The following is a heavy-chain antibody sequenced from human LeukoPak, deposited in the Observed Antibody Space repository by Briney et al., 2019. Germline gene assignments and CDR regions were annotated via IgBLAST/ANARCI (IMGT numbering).Heavy chain of an antibody. CDR1: GFTLGHYS. Sequence: GGSLRLSCTASGFTLGHYSMSWFRQAPGKALEFVTHINPDGRDTYYVDSVKVRFTISRDNAQNSMYLQMNSLRVEDTAVYYCTSWGDTTAEYFQRWGQGTLVTVSS. V-gene: IGHV3-7*01. CDR3: TSWGDTTAEYFQR. D-gene: IGHD2-21*02. CDR2: INPDGRDT. J-gene: IGHJ1*01.